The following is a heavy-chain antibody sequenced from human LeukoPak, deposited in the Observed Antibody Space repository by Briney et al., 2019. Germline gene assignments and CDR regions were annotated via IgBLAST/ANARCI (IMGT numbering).Heavy chain of an antibody. CDR3: AREGCSSTSCLGIWFDP. V-gene: IGHV1-2*02. CDR1: GYTFTGYY. Sequence: ASVKVSCKASGYTFTGYYMHWVRQAPGQGLEWMGWINPNSGGTNYAQKFQGRVTMTRDTSISTAYMELSRLRSDDTAVYYCAREGCSSTSCLGIWFDPWGQGTLVTVSS. J-gene: IGHJ5*02. CDR2: INPNSGGT. D-gene: IGHD2-2*01.